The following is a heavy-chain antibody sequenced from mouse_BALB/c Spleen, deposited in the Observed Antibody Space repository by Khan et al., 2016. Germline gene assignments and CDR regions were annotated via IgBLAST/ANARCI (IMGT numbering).Heavy chain of an antibody. D-gene: IGHD4-1*01. J-gene: IGHJ1*01. Sequence: QVQLQQSGAELVRPGTSVKMSCKAAGYTFTNYWKGGLKKRPGHGLGGMGEINPGGGFTNYNENLKGKATLTADTSSSTAYMQLSSLTSEDSAIYYCVRGLTWTLYWYFDVWGAGTTVTVSS. V-gene: IGHV1-63*02. CDR3: VRGLTWTLYWYFDV. CDR2: INPGGGFT. CDR1: GYTFTNYW.